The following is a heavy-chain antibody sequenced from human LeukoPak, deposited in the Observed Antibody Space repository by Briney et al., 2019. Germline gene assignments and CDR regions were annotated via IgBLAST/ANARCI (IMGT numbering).Heavy chain of an antibody. CDR3: ADSGSYSDEYFQH. CDR2: ISGSGGST. V-gene: IGHV3-23*01. D-gene: IGHD1-26*01. J-gene: IGHJ1*01. Sequence: GGSLRPSCAASGFTFSSYAMSWVRQAPGKGLEWVSAISGSGGSTYYAHSVKGRFTISRDNSKNTLYLQMNSLRAEDTAVYYCADSGSYSDEYFQHWGQGTLVTVSS. CDR1: GFTFSSYA.